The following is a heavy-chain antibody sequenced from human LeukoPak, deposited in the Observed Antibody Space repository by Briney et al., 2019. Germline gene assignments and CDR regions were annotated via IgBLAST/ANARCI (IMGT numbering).Heavy chain of an antibody. CDR2: INPSGGST. V-gene: IGHV1-46*01. Sequence: ASVNVSCKASGYTFTSYYMHWVRQAPGQGLEWMGIINPSGGSTSYAQKFQGRVTMTRDTSTSTVYMELSSLRSEDTAVYYCARVLEQWLDYDAFDIWGQGTMVTVSS. D-gene: IGHD6-19*01. J-gene: IGHJ3*02. CDR1: GYTFTSYY. CDR3: ARVLEQWLDYDAFDI.